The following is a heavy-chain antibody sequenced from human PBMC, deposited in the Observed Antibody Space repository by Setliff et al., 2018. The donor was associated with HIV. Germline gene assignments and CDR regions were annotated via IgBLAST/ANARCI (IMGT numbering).Heavy chain of an antibody. J-gene: IGHJ5*02. V-gene: IGHV4-34*01. D-gene: IGHD3-22*01. CDR1: GGSFSNYY. Sequence: SETLSLTCTVYGGSFSNYYTNWIRQPPGKGLEWIGELSPSGTTRPNPSLQSRVTISVDTSKNQFSLKLSSVTAADAAVYYCASRVYYYDSSGYLREEGFDPWGQGTLVTVSS. CDR3: ASRVYYYDSSGYLREEGFDP. CDR2: LSPSGTT.